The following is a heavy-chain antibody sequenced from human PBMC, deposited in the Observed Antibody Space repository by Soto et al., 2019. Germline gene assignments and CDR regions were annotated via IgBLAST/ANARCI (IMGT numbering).Heavy chain of an antibody. D-gene: IGHD6-6*01. CDR3: ARHVGVGIAALGANWFDP. CDR2: IYYSGST. CDR1: GGSISSSSYY. V-gene: IGHV4-39*01. J-gene: IGHJ5*02. Sequence: SETLSLTCTVSGGSISSSSYYWGWIRQPPGKGLEWIGSIYYSGSTYYNPSLKSRVTISVDTSKNQFSLKLSSVTAADTAVYYCARHVGVGIAALGANWFDPWGQGTLVTVSS.